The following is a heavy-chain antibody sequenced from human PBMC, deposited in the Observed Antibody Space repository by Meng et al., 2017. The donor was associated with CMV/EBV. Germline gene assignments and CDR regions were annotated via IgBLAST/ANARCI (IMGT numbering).Heavy chain of an antibody. V-gene: IGHV1-58*01. J-gene: IGHJ5*02. CDR3: AADLVEASYDFWSGYYGGGWFDP. Sequence: SVKVSCKASGFTFTSSAVQWVRQARGQRLGWIGWIVVGSGNTNYAQKFQERVTITRDMSTSTAYMELSSLRSEDTAVYYCAADLVEASYDFWSGYYGGGWFDPWGQGTLVTVSS. D-gene: IGHD3-3*01. CDR1: GFTFTSSA. CDR2: IVVGSGNT.